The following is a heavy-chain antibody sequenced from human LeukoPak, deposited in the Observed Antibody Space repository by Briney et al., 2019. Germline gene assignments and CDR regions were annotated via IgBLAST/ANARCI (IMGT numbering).Heavy chain of an antibody. CDR1: GFTFSSYA. Sequence: GGSLRLSCAASGFTFSSYAMSWVRQAPGKGLEWVSAISGSGGSTYYADPVKGWFTISRDNSKNTLYLQMNSLRAEDTAVYYCAKAPWGDYVPDFDYWGQGTLVTVSS. CDR3: AKAPWGDYVPDFDY. CDR2: ISGSGGST. D-gene: IGHD4-17*01. V-gene: IGHV3-23*01. J-gene: IGHJ4*02.